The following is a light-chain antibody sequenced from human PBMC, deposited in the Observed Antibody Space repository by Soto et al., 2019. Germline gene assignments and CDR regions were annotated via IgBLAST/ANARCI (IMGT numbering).Light chain of an antibody. Sequence: EIVMTQSPATLSVSPGERATLSCRASQSVSSSLAWYQQKPGQAPRLLIYGASTRATGIPARFSGSGSETEFNLTISSLQSEDFAVYYCQQYNNWWTLGQGTKVEIK. J-gene: IGKJ1*01. V-gene: IGKV3-15*01. CDR3: QQYNNWWT. CDR1: QSVSSS. CDR2: GAS.